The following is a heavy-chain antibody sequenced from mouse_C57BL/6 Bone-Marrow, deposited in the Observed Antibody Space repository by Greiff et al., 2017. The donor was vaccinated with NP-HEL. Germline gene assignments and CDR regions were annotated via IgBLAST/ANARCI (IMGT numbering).Heavy chain of an antibody. D-gene: IGHD1-1*01. CDR1: GFTFSDYY. J-gene: IGHJ4*01. CDR2: ISNGGGST. CDR3: ARLLITTVVATDYAMDY. Sequence: DVMLVESGGGLVQPGGSLKLSCAASGFTFSDYYMYWVRQTPEKRLEWVAYISNGGGSTYYPDTVKGRFTISRDNAKNTLYLQMSRLKSEDTAMYYCARLLITTVVATDYAMDYWGQGTSVTVSS. V-gene: IGHV5-12*01.